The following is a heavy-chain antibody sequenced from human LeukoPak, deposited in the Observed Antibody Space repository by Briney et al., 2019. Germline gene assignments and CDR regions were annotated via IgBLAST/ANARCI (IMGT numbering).Heavy chain of an antibody. D-gene: IGHD6-6*01. CDR2: IWYDGSNE. CDR1: GFSFSANA. J-gene: IGHJ4*02. V-gene: IGHV3-33*01. CDR3: ARGGKSARPDY. Sequence: GRSLRLSCAAPGFSFSANAMHWVRQAPGKGLEWLAIIWYDGSNEYYADSVKGRFTISRDNSKNTLYLQMSSLRAEDTAVYYCARGGKSARPDYWGQGTLVIVSA.